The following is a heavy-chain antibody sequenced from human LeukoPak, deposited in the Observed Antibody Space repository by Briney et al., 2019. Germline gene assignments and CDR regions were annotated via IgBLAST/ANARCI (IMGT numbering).Heavy chain of an antibody. J-gene: IGHJ4*02. CDR2: ISYDGSNK. Sequence: GGSLRLSCAASGFTFSSYAMHWVRQAPGKGLEWVAVISYDGSNKYYADSVKGRFTISRDNSKNTLYLQMNSLRAEDTAVYHCARDSVYTARALDYWGQGTLVTVSS. CDR1: GFTFSSYA. V-gene: IGHV3-30*04. D-gene: IGHD5-18*01. CDR3: ARDSVYTARALDY.